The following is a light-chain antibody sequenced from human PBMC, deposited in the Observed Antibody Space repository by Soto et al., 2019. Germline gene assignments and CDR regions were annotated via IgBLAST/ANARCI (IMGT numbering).Light chain of an antibody. CDR2: EVS. V-gene: IGLV2-8*01. J-gene: IGLJ2*01. Sequence: QSVLTQPPSASGSPGQSVTISCTGTSSDVGGYNYVSWYQQHPDKAPTLIIYEVSKRPSGVPDRFSGSKSSNTASLTVSGLQADDEADYYCSSYAGSARILFGGGTKLTVL. CDR3: SSYAGSARIL. CDR1: SSDVGGYNY.